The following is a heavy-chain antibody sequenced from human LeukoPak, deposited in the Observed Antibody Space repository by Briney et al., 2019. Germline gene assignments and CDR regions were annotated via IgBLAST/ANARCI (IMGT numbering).Heavy chain of an antibody. Sequence: APVKVSCKASGYTFTGYYIHWVRQAPGQGLEWMGWIKPKSGGTNYAQKFQGRVTMTRDTSISTAYMELSRLTSDDTAVYYCARAGHYDFNWFDPWGQGTLVTVSS. CDR3: ARAGHYDFNWFDP. J-gene: IGHJ5*02. D-gene: IGHD2/OR15-2a*01. V-gene: IGHV1-2*02. CDR1: GYTFTGYY. CDR2: IKPKSGGT.